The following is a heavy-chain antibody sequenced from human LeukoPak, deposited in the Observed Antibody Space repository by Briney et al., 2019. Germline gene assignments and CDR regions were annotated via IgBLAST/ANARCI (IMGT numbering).Heavy chain of an antibody. Sequence: GGSLRLSCVASGFNFSNHAMLWVRQTPGKGPEGVAVIAYHGTNEYDGDSVKGRFTTSRDNSKNRLSLTMKSLPPEDTAVYYCARDRDFWGYGGMDVWGQGTTVTVSS. CDR3: ARDRDFWGYGGMDV. D-gene: IGHD3-3*01. CDR1: GFNFSNHA. J-gene: IGHJ6*02. V-gene: IGHV3-30-3*01. CDR2: IAYHGTNE.